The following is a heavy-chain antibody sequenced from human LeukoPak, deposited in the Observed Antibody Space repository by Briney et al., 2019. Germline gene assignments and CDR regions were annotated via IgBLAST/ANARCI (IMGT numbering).Heavy chain of an antibody. D-gene: IGHD4-17*01. Sequence: GGSLRLSCAASGFTFSDYYMSWIRQAPGKGLEWVSAISGSGGSTYYADSVKGRFTFSRDNSKNTLYLQMNSLRAEDTAVYYCAKDYDYGGFAYWGQGTLVTVSS. CDR3: AKDYDYGGFAY. J-gene: IGHJ4*02. CDR1: GFTFSDYY. CDR2: ISGSGGST. V-gene: IGHV3-23*01.